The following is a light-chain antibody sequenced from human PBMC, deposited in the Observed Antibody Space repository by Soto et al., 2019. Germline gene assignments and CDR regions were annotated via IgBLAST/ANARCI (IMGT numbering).Light chain of an antibody. CDR1: QSFSGSY. Sequence: EIVLTQSPGTLSVSPGDRATLSCRASQSFSGSYLAWYQQKPGQAPRLLIYGASSRATGVPDRFSGTGSGTDFTLSISRLEPEDFATYYCQHYNSYSEAFGQGTKVDIK. CDR2: GAS. CDR3: QHYNSYSEA. V-gene: IGKV3-20*01. J-gene: IGKJ1*01.